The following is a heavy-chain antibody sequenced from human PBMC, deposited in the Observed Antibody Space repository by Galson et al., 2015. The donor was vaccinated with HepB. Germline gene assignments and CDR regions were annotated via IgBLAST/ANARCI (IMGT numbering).Heavy chain of an antibody. J-gene: IGHJ4*02. V-gene: IGHV3-30*18. CDR3: AKEKAQYSSSWRGEYYFDY. D-gene: IGHD6-13*01. CDR1: GFTFSSYG. Sequence: SLRLSCAASGFTFSSYGMHWVRQAPGKGLEWVAVISYDGSNKYYADSVKGRFTISRDNSKNTLYLQMNSLRAEDTAVYYCAKEKAQYSSSWRGEYYFDYWGQGTLVTVSS. CDR2: ISYDGSNK.